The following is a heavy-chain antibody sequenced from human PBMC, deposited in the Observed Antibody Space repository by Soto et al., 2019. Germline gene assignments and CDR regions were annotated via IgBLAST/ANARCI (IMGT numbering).Heavy chain of an antibody. J-gene: IGHJ6*03. CDR1: GGSISSYY. CDR3: ARNFWSGYYPPTPYYYYMDV. CDR2: IYYSGST. Sequence: SETLSLTCTVSGGSISSYYWSWIRQPPGKGQEWIGYIYYSGSTNYNPSLKSRVTISVDTSKNQFSLKLSSVTAADTAVYYCARNFWSGYYPPTPYYYYMDVWGKGATVTVSS. D-gene: IGHD3-3*01. V-gene: IGHV4-59*08.